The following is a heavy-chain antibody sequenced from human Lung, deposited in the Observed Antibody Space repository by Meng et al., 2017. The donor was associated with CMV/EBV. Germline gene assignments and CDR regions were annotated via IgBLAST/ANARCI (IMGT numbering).Heavy chain of an antibody. CDR2: LYATGST. V-gene: IGHV4-61*02. CDR3: ARGPYSTGWCDF. CDR1: GGSSSSSSFY. Sequence: GPVLEKPSQTLSSTCTVSGGSSSSSSFYWNWIRQPTGNALEWIGRLYATGSTNYNPSCESRATISVDTSKNQFSLRLDSVTAADTAVYYCARGPYSTGWCDFWGQGSLVTVSS. J-gene: IGHJ4*02. D-gene: IGHD6-19*01.